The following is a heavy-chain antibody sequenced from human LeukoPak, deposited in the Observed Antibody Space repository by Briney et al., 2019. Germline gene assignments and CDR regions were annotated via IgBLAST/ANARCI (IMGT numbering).Heavy chain of an antibody. J-gene: IGHJ4*02. CDR1: AFTFSSYW. CDR3: AKIPAGLYFDY. Sequence: GGSLRLSCAASAFTFSSYWMHWVRQAPGKGLVWVSRINSDGSSTSYADSVKGRFTISRDNSKNTLYLQMNSLRAEDTAVYYCAKIPAGLYFDYWGQGTLVTVSS. CDR2: INSDGSST. V-gene: IGHV3-74*01.